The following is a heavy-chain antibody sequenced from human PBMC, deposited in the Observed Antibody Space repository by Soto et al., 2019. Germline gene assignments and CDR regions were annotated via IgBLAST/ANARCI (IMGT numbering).Heavy chain of an antibody. V-gene: IGHV4-59*08. J-gene: IGHJ5*02. CDR1: GGSISSYY. D-gene: IGHD4-17*01. CDR2: IYYSGST. CDR3: ARSGEDDYGDYSNWFDP. Sequence: PSETLSLTCTVSGGSISSYYWSWIRQPPGKGLEWIGYIYYSGSTNYNPSLKSRVTISVDTSKNQFSLKLSSVTAADTAVYYCARSGEDDYGDYSNWFDPWGQGTLVTVS.